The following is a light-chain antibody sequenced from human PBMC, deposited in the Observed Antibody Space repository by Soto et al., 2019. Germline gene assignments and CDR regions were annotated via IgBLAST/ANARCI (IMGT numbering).Light chain of an antibody. CDR3: QQSYSTVWT. Sequence: DIQMTQSPSSLSASVGDRVTITCRASQSITTYLNWYQQKPGKAPKLLIYAASNLQSGVPSRFSGSGSGTDFSLTISSLQPEDFATYYCQQSYSTVWTFGQGTKVEIK. CDR2: AAS. V-gene: IGKV1-39*01. CDR1: QSITTY. J-gene: IGKJ1*01.